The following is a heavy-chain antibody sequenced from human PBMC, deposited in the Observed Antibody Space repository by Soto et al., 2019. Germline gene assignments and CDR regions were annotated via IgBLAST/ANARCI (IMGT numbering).Heavy chain of an antibody. D-gene: IGHD3-22*01. CDR2: IIPMFGTA. CDR1: GGTFNTFA. CDR3: ARFSPPRGYYAY. Sequence: QVQLVQSGAEVKKPGSSVKVSCMASGGTFNTFAISWVRQAPGQGLQCMGGIIPMFGTAHYAQKFKGRVTITADESTSTVYMELSSLRSEDTAVYYCARFSPPRGYYAYWGQGTLVTVSS. J-gene: IGHJ4*02. V-gene: IGHV1-69*01.